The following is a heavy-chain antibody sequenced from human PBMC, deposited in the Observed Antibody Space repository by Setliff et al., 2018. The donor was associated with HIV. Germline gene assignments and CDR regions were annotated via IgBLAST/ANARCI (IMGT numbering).Heavy chain of an antibody. J-gene: IGHJ4*02. CDR3: TRQDNWNAIDS. Sequence: PGGSLRLSCAASGFTFSSHWMSWVRQAPGKGLEWVGRIRSKADYYATVYAASVKGRFTISREDSKNMAYLQMNSLKTEDTAVYYCTRQDNWNAIDSWGQGTLVTVSS. V-gene: IGHV3-73*01. D-gene: IGHD1-1*01. CDR2: IRSKADYYAT. CDR1: GFTFSSHW.